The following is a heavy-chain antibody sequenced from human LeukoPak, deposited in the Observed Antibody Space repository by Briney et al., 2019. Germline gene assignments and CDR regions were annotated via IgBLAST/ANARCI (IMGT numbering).Heavy chain of an antibody. V-gene: IGHV3-48*03. CDR1: GFTFSSYE. CDR2: ISSSDSTI. D-gene: IGHD4-17*01. CDR3: ARETAYGDYISYYYYYGMDV. J-gene: IGHJ6*02. Sequence: GGSLRLSCAASGFTFSSYEMNWVRQAPGKGLEWVSYISSSDSTIYYADSVKGRFTISRDNAKNSLYLQMNSLRAEDTAVYYCARETAYGDYISYYYYYGMDVWGQGTTVTVSS.